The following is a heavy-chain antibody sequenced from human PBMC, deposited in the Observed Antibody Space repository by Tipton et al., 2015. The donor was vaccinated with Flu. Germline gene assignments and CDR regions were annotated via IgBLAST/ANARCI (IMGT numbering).Heavy chain of an antibody. J-gene: IGHJ4*02. V-gene: IGHV4-34*01. CDR2: INYSGST. CDR1: GGSFSGYY. Sequence: TLFLTCAVYGGSFSGYYWSWIRQPPGKGLEWIGEINYSGSTKYNPSLRSRVTISVDPPQNQFSLKLTSVTAADTAVFYCARRNIAASGPNGYSFDHWGQGTLVTVSS. CDR3: ARRNIAASGPNGYSFDH. D-gene: IGHD6-13*01.